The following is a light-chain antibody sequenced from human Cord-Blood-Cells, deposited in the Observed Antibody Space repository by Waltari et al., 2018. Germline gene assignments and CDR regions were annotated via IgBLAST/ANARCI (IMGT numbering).Light chain of an antibody. J-gene: IGLJ3*02. CDR1: NLGSKS. Sequence: SYVLTQPPSVSVAPGKTARITCGGNNLGSKSVHWYQQKPGQATVLVIYYDSNRPSGIPERFSGSNSGNTATLTISRVEAGDEADYYCQVWDSSSDWVFGGGTKLTVL. CDR3: QVWDSSSDWV. CDR2: YDS. V-gene: IGLV3-21*04.